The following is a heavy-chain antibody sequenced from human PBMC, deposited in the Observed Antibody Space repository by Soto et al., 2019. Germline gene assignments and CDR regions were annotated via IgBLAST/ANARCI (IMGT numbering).Heavy chain of an antibody. V-gene: IGHV3-21*01. CDR1: GFTFSSYS. J-gene: IGHJ6*02. CDR2: ISSSSSYI. Sequence: EVQLVESGGGLVKPGGSLRLSCAASGFTFSSYSMNWVRQAPGKGLEWVSSISSSSSYIYYADSVKGRFTISRDNAKNSLDLQMNSLRAEDTAVYYCARVKLDSSSWYNPTTYYYYYGMDVWGQGTTVTVSS. D-gene: IGHD6-13*01. CDR3: ARVKLDSSSWYNPTTYYYYYGMDV.